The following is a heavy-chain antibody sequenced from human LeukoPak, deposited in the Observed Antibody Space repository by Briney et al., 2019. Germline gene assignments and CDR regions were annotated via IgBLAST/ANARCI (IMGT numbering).Heavy chain of an antibody. CDR3: AGLYYYDSSGYLDYYYYMDV. J-gene: IGHJ6*03. D-gene: IGHD3-22*01. CDR2: IYTSGRT. Sequence: SETLSLTCAVPGGSVSSYYWTWVRQPPGEGLEWIGYIYTSGRTNYNASLKSRVTISVDTSKNQFSLKLSSVTAADTAVYYCAGLYYYDSSGYLDYYYYMDVWGKGTTVTVSS. CDR1: GGSVSSYY. V-gene: IGHV4-4*09.